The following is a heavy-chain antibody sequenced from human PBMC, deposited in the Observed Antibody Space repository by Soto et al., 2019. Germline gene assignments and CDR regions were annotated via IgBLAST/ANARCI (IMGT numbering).Heavy chain of an antibody. CDR2: IYWDGDK. D-gene: IGHD3-3*01. J-gene: IGHJ4*02. CDR1: GFSLNTGGVG. Sequence: SGPTLVNPTQTLTLTCTFSGFSLNTGGVGVGWIRQSPGKALEWLAHIYWDGDKRYRPFLETRLTITKDASKNQVVLTMTKMDPADTATYYCASTKLVRSSEWFLKGFDSWGQGIPVTVSS. V-gene: IGHV2-5*02. CDR3: ASTKLVRSSEWFLKGFDS.